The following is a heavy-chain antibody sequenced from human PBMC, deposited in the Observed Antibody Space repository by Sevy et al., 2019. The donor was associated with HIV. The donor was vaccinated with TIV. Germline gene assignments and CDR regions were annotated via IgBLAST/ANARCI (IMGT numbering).Heavy chain of an antibody. CDR2: MSNTGSTI. V-gene: IGHV3-48*01. Sequence: GGSLRLSCAASGFSFSIYSMNWVRQAPGRGLEWVSYMSNTGSTIHYADSVKGRFTISRDNAKNSLYLQMNSLRAEDTAVYYCASQRGRYERLYYFDYWGQGTLVTVSS. J-gene: IGHJ4*02. CDR3: ASQRGRYERLYYFDY. CDR1: GFSFSIYS. D-gene: IGHD5-12*01.